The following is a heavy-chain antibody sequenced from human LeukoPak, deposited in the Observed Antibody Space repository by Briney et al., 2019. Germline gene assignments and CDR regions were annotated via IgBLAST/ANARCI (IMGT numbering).Heavy chain of an antibody. CDR2: IYYSGST. CDR3: ARVTEYYGSGRRHNYYSYHMDV. J-gene: IGHJ6*03. V-gene: IGHV4-30-4*07. CDR1: GGSISSGGYS. D-gene: IGHD3-10*01. Sequence: SETLSLTCAVSGGSISSGGYSWSWIRQPPGKGLEWIGYIYYSGSTYYNPSLKSRVTISVDTSKNQFSLKLSSVTAADTAVYYCARVTEYYGSGRRHNYYSYHMDVWGKGTTVTISS.